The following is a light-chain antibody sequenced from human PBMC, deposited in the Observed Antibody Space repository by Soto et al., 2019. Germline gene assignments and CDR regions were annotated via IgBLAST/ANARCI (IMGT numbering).Light chain of an antibody. V-gene: IGKV3-20*01. J-gene: IGKJ2*01. CDR1: QSVSSNS. CDR3: QQYGSLPRT. CDR2: GAS. Sequence: EIVLTQSPGTLSLSPGERATLSCRASQSVSSNSLAWYQQSPGQAPRLLIYGASTRATGIPDKFNGSGSGTDFTLSISRLEPEDFAVYYCQQYGSLPRTFGQGTKLEIK.